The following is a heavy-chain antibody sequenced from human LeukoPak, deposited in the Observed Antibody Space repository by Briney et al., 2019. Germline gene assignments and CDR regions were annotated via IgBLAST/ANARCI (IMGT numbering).Heavy chain of an antibody. CDR1: GFTFSRYW. Sequence: GGSLRLACAASGFTFSRYWMSWVRQAPGKGLEWVANTKQDGSEKYYLESVKGRFTISRDNAKNSLNLHMNSLRGEDTAVYYCALSSGNYAIPFDYWGQGTLVTVSS. V-gene: IGHV3-7*01. J-gene: IGHJ4*02. D-gene: IGHD1-26*01. CDR2: TKQDGSEK. CDR3: ALSSGNYAIPFDY.